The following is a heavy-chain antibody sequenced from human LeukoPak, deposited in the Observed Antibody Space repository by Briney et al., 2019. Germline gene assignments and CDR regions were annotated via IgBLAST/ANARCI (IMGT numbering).Heavy chain of an antibody. CDR3: ARVNRGDAFDI. D-gene: IGHD3-16*02. V-gene: IGHV3-33*01. Sequence: QPGRSLRLSCAASGFTFSSYGMHWVRQAPGKGLEWVAVIWYDGRNKFYADSLKGRFTISRDNSKNTLYLQMNSLRAEDTAVYHCARVNRGDAFDIWGQGTLVTVSS. J-gene: IGHJ3*02. CDR1: GFTFSSYG. CDR2: IWYDGRNK.